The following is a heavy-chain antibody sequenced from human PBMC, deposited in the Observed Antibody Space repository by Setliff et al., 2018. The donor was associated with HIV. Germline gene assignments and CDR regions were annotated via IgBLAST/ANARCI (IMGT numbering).Heavy chain of an antibody. V-gene: IGHV4-34*01. CDR1: GGPSSGY. CDR2: ISHSGST. CDR3: VASSSWSCRLNY. J-gene: IGHJ4*02. Sequence: KPSETLSLTCAVYGGPSSGYWSWVRQSPGKGLEWIGEISHSGSTNYNLSLKSRAAISADTSKKQFSLKLTSVTAADTGIYYCVASSSWSCRLNYWGQGTQVTVS. D-gene: IGHD6-13*01.